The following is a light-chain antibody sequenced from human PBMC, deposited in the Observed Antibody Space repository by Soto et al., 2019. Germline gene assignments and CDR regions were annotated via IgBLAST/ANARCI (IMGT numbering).Light chain of an antibody. Sequence: QSVLTQPPSASVTPGQRVTISCSGSSSNIGSNYVYWYQQLPGTAPKLLIYRNNQRPSGVPDRFSGSKSGTSASLAISGLRSEDEADYYCAAWDDSLSGLYVFGTGTRSPS. V-gene: IGLV1-47*01. J-gene: IGLJ1*01. CDR1: SSNIGSNY. CDR2: RNN. CDR3: AAWDDSLSGLYV.